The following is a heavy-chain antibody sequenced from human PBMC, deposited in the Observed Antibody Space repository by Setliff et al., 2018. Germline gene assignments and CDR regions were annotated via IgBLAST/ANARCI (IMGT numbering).Heavy chain of an antibody. CDR2: MYYSGST. CDR3: ARHLLVQGTYHFDY. CDR1: GGSISSGSYY. J-gene: IGHJ4*02. Sequence: KPSETLSLTCSVSGGSISSGSYYWGWIRQSPGKGLEWIGSMYYSGSTYHNPSLKGRVTLSVDTTKNQFSLKPTSMTAADTAVYFCARHLLVQGTYHFDYWGQGSPVTV. V-gene: IGHV4-39*01. D-gene: IGHD3-10*01.